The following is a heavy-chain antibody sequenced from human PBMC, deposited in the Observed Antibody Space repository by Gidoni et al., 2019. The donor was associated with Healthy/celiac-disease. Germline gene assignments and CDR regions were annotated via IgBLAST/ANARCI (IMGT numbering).Heavy chain of an antibody. V-gene: IGHV4-34*01. CDR3: ASDRVEGGMDV. Sequence: QVQLQQWGAGLLKPSETLSLTCAVYGGSFSGYYWSWIRQPPGKGLEWIGEINPSGSTNYNPSLKSRVTISVDTSKNQFSLKLSSVTAADTAVYYCASDRVEGGMDVWGQGTTVTVSS. CDR1: GGSFSGYY. J-gene: IGHJ6*02. CDR2: INPSGST.